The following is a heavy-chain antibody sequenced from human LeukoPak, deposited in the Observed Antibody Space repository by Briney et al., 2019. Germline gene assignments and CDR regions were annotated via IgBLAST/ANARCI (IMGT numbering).Heavy chain of an antibody. Sequence: ASVKVSCKASGYSFTRHGISWVRQAPGHGLEWMGCINVYNGDTYYAQKLQGRVAMTTDRSTSTAYMELRSLASDDTAVYYCTRGEAAAGTYSDYWGQGTLVTVSS. CDR2: INVYNGDT. V-gene: IGHV1-18*01. J-gene: IGHJ4*02. D-gene: IGHD6-13*01. CDR1: GYSFTRHG. CDR3: TRGEAAAGTYSDY.